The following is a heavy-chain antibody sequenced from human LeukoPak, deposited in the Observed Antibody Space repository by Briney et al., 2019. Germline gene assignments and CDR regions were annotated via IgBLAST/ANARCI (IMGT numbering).Heavy chain of an antibody. V-gene: IGHV4-4*07. CDR1: GGSISSYY. CDR2: IYTSGST. D-gene: IGHD3-9*01. Sequence: SETLSLTCTVSGGSISSYYWSWTRQPAGKGLEWIGRIYTSGSTNYNPSLKSRVTMSVDTSKNQFSLKLSSVTAADTAVYYCARPLIERIDSHYYMDVWGKGTTVTVSS. CDR3: ARPLIERIDSHYYMDV. J-gene: IGHJ6*03.